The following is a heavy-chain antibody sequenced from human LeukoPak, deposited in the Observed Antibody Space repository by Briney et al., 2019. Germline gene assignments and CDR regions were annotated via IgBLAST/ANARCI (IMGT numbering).Heavy chain of an antibody. CDR3: ARSELLWFGGVNSGFDY. J-gene: IGHJ4*02. V-gene: IGHV4-39*07. Sequence: SETLSLTCTVSGGSISSSSYFWGWIRQPPGKGLEWIGSIYYSGSTYYNPSLKSRVTISVDTSKNQFSLKLSSVTAADTAVYYCARSELLWFGGVNSGFDYWGQGTLVTVSS. CDR1: GGSISSSSYF. D-gene: IGHD3-10*01. CDR2: IYYSGST.